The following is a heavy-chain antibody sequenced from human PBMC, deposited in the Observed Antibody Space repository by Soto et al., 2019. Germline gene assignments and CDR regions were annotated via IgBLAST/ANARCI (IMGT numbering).Heavy chain of an antibody. V-gene: IGHV3-48*01. CDR3: ARSTKLRYDILTGSFDY. CDR2: ISSSSSTI. CDR1: GFTFSSYS. J-gene: IGHJ4*02. D-gene: IGHD3-9*01. Sequence: EVQLVESGGGLVQPGGSLRLSCAASGFTFSSYSMNWVRQAPGKGLEWGSYISSSSSTIYYAASVKGRFTISRDNAKNSLYLQMNSLRAEDTAVYYCARSTKLRYDILTGSFDYWGQGTLVTVSS.